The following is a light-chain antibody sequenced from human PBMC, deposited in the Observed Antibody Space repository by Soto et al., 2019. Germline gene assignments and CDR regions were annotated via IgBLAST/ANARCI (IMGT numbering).Light chain of an antibody. V-gene: IGLV1-47*01. CDR1: SSNIGSNY. CDR3: AAWDDSLRAPV. Sequence: QSVLTQPPSASATPGQRITISCFGSSSNIGSNYGYWYQQLPGTAPKLLISRDDERPSGVPDRFSGSKSGTSASLAISGVRSEDEAYYFCAAWDDSLRAPVFGGGTKLTVL. CDR2: RDD. J-gene: IGLJ2*01.